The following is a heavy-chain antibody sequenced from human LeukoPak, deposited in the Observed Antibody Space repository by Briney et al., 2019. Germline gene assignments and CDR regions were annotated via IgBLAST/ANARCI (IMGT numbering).Heavy chain of an antibody. D-gene: IGHD5-24*01. CDR1: GFTFSSYA. CDR2: ISGSGGST. J-gene: IGHJ4*02. V-gene: IGHV3-23*01. Sequence: GGSLRLSCAASGFTFSSYAMSWVRQAPGKGLEWVSAISGSGGSTYYADSVKGRFTISRDNSKNTLYLQMNSLRAEDTAVYYCARFRSRDGYPAGFDYWGQGTLVTVSS. CDR3: ARFRSRDGYPAGFDY.